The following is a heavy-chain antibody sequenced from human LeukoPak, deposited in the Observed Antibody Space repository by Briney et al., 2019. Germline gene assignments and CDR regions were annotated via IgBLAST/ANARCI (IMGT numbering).Heavy chain of an antibody. V-gene: IGHV3-30-3*01. J-gene: IGHJ4*02. CDR1: GFTFSSYA. CDR2: ISYDGSNK. Sequence: GGSLRLSCAASGFTFSSYAMHWVRQAPGKGLEWVAVISYDGSNKYYADSVKGRFTISRDNSKNTLYLQMNSLRAEDTAVYYCARDKSVYYDTSGSRFDYWGQGTLVTVSS. D-gene: IGHD3-22*01. CDR3: ARDKSVYYDTSGSRFDY.